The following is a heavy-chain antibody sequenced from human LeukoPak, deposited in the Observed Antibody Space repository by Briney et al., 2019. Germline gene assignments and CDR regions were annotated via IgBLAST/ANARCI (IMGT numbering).Heavy chain of an antibody. V-gene: IGHV3-23*01. J-gene: IGHJ4*02. Sequence: GGSLRLSCAASGFTFNTYAMTWVRQAPGMGLEWVSGISGSGSNAYYAGSVKGRFTISRDNSKNTLYLQMNSLRVEDTALYYCAKDLQRWIQLPDNWGQGTLVTVSS. CDR1: GFTFNTYA. CDR2: ISGSGSNA. CDR3: AKDLQRWIQLPDN. D-gene: IGHD5-24*01.